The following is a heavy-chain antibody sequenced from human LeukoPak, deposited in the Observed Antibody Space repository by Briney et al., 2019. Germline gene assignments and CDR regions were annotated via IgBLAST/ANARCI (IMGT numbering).Heavy chain of an antibody. V-gene: IGHV3-9*01. J-gene: IGHJ6*02. CDR2: ISWNSGSI. Sequence: GRSLSLSCAASGFTFDDYAMHWVRQAPGKGLEWVSGISWNSGSIGYADSVKGRFTISRDNAKNSLYLQMNSLRAEDTALYYCAKDIGSSSHYYYYGMDVWGQGTTVTVSS. CDR1: GFTFDDYA. D-gene: IGHD6-13*01. CDR3: AKDIGSSSHYYYYGMDV.